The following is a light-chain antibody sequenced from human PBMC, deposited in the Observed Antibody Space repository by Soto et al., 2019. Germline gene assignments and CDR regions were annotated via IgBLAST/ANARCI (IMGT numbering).Light chain of an antibody. CDR1: QDIKNY. V-gene: IGKV1-33*01. J-gene: IGKJ4*01. CDR3: QQCDDFIT. Sequence: DIQMTQSPSSLSASVGDRVTITCQASQDIKNYLNWYQQKPGKAPKLLIYEASNLETGVPSRFSGSGSGRSFTFTISSLQPEDIAIYYCQQCDDFITFGGGTRIEIK. CDR2: EAS.